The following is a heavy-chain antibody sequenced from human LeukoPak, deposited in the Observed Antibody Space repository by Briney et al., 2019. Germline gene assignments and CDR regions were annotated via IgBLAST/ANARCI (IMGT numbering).Heavy chain of an antibody. CDR2: IYQDGREK. CDR3: ASERPSSSWYDY. D-gene: IGHD6-13*01. J-gene: IGHJ4*02. V-gene: IGHV3-7*01. Sequence: GGSLRLSCAASGFTFSTYLMTWVRQAPGKGPEWVANIYQDGREKYYVDSVKGRFTISRDNAKNSLYLQMNSLRAEDTAVYYCASERPSSSWYDYWGQGTLVTVSS. CDR1: GFTFSTYL.